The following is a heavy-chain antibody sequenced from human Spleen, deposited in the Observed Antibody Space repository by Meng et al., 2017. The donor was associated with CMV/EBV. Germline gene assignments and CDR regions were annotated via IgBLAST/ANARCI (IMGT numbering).Heavy chain of an antibody. CDR1: AFTFDDYA. J-gene: IGHJ4*02. CDR2: ISWDGVYT. V-gene: IGHV3-43D*03. Sequence: GGSLRLSCAASAFTFDDYAMNWVRQTPGKGLEWVSLISWDGVYTYYADSVKGRFTISRDNDKNSLFLQMDSLSAGDTALYYCATSSDSNLFPDYWGQGTLVTVSS. D-gene: IGHD5-18*01. CDR3: ATSSDSNLFPDY.